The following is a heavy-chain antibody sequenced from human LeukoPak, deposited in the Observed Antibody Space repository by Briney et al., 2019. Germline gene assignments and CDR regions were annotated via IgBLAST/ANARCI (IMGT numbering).Heavy chain of an antibody. CDR2: IYYSGTT. V-gene: IGHV4-61*05. CDR1: GGSISSSSYY. Sequence: PSETLSLTCTVSGGSISSSSYYWGWIRQPPGKGLEWIGYIYYSGTTNYNPSLKSRVSISVDTSKNQFSLKLRSVTAADTAVYYCATTGLGMDVWSQGTTVTVSS. D-gene: IGHD1-14*01. CDR3: ATTGLGMDV. J-gene: IGHJ6*02.